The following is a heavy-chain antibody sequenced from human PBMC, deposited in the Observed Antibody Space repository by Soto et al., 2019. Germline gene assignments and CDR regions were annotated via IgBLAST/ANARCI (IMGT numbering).Heavy chain of an antibody. J-gene: IGHJ4*02. D-gene: IGHD2-21*02. CDR1: GFTFSYYG. Sequence: QVHLVESGGGVVQPGRSLRLSCAASGFTFSYYGMHWVRQAPGQGLEWVAFVWFDGTKEFYADFVKGRFTISRDNSNNTLYLQMNSLRAEDTALYYCARVSTGDTSPNYFDFWGQGTLVTVSS. V-gene: IGHV3-33*01. CDR2: VWFDGTKE. CDR3: ARVSTGDTSPNYFDF.